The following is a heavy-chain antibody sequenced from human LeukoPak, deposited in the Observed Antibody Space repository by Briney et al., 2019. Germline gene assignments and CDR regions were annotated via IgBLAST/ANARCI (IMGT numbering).Heavy chain of an antibody. J-gene: IGHJ4*02. Sequence: GGSLRLSCAASGFTVSSNYMSWVRQAPGKGLEWVSVIYSGGSTYYADSVKGRFTISRDNSKNTLYLQMDSLRAEDTAVYYCAREMWDSYGYVDYWGQGTLVTVSS. CDR1: GFTVSSNY. V-gene: IGHV3-66*01. CDR3: AREMWDSYGYVDY. CDR2: IYSGGST. D-gene: IGHD5-18*01.